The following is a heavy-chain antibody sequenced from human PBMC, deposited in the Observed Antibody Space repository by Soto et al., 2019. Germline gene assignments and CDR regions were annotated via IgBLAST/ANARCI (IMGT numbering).Heavy chain of an antibody. CDR2: IYYSGST. J-gene: IGHJ6*02. CDR1: GGSISSGGYY. Sequence: PSETLSLTCTVSGGSISSGGYYWSWIRQHPGKGLEWIGYIYYSGSTYYNPSLKSRVTISVDTSKNQFSLKRSSVTAADTAVYYCARDRSSSWYSPGGMDVWGQGTTVTVSS. D-gene: IGHD6-13*01. V-gene: IGHV4-31*03. CDR3: ARDRSSSWYSPGGMDV.